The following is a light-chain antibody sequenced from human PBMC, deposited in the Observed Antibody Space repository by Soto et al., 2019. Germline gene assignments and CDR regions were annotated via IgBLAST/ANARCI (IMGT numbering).Light chain of an antibody. V-gene: IGKV3-11*01. CDR3: QHRSRWPLT. CDR1: QSITDF. Sequence: EIVLTQSPVTLSLSPGERATLSYRASQSITDFLAWYQQKPGQAPRLLIYDASNRATGIPGRFSGSGSGTDFTLTISSLEPEDFAVYYCQHRSRWPLTFGGGTKVEIK. J-gene: IGKJ4*01. CDR2: DAS.